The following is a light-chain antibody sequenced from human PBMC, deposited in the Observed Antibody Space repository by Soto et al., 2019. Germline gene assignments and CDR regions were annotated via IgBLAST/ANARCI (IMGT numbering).Light chain of an antibody. CDR3: QQYNNWPPYT. Sequence: EIVMTQSPATLSVSPGDRATVSCRASQSISSNLAWYQHKPGQAPRLLIYGVSTRATGIPDRFSGSGSGAEFTLTISNLQSEDFAVYYCQQYNNWPPYTFGQGTKLEIK. CDR2: GVS. CDR1: QSISSN. J-gene: IGKJ2*01. V-gene: IGKV3-15*01.